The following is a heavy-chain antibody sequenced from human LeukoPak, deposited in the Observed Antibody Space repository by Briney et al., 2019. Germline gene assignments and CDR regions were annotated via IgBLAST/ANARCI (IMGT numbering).Heavy chain of an antibody. D-gene: IGHD3-10*01. CDR2: IYNGGII. CDR1: GDSISRYY. J-gene: IGHJ5*02. Sequence: SETLSLTCTVSGDSISRYYWSWIRQPAGKGLEWIGRIYNGGIITYNPSLKSRVTMSINTSNNQFSLRLRFVTAADTAVYYCARDSGTTGEVKFDPWGQGTLVTVSS. V-gene: IGHV4-4*07. CDR3: ARDSGTTGEVKFDP.